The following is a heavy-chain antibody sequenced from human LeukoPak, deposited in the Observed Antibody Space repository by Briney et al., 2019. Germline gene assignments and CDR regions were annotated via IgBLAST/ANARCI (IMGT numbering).Heavy chain of an antibody. D-gene: IGHD1-7*01. J-gene: IGHJ4*02. CDR1: GYTFTGYY. Sequence: ASVEVSCKASGYTFTGYYMHWVRQAPGQGLEWMGWINPNSGGTNYAQKFQGRVTMTRDTSISTAYMELSRLRSDDTAVYYCARALNWNSFYFDYWGQGTLVTVSS. V-gene: IGHV1-2*02. CDR3: ARALNWNSFYFDY. CDR2: INPNSGGT.